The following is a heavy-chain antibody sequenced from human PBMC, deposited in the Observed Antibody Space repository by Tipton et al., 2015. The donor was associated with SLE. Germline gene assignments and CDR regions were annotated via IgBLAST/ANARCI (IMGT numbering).Heavy chain of an antibody. CDR3: ARGYCSSTSCYRVYYYFDY. CDR2: IYYSGST. Sequence: TLSLTCTVSGGSISSYYWGWVRQPPGQGLEWIGSIYYSGSTYYNPSLKSRVTISVDTPKNQFSLKLSSVTAADTAVYYCARGYCSSTSCYRVYYYFDYWGHGTLVTVSS. V-gene: IGHV4-39*07. CDR1: GGSISSYY. J-gene: IGHJ4*01. D-gene: IGHD2-2*02.